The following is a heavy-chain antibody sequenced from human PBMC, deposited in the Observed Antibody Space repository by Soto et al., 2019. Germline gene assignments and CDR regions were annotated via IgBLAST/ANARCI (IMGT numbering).Heavy chain of an antibody. CDR3: AKDYYDSSGCLHY. V-gene: IGHV3-30*18. D-gene: IGHD3-22*01. CDR2: ISYDGSNK. Sequence: PGGSLRLSCAASGFTFSSYGRHWVRQAPGKGLEWVAVISYDGSNKYYADSVKGRFTISRDNSKNTLYLQMNSLRAEDTAVYYCAKDYYDSSGCLHYWGQGALVTVYS. CDR1: GFTFSSYG. J-gene: IGHJ4*02.